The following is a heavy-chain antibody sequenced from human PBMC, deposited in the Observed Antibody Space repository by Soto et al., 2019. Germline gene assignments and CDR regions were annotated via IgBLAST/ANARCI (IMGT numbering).Heavy chain of an antibody. V-gene: IGHV2-5*02. J-gene: IGHJ6*02. CDR1: GLSLRTTGVG. Sequence: QVTLKESGPTLVKPTQTLTLTCTVSGLSLRTTGVGVGWVRQPPGKALERLALLYWDDDKRYSPSLRSRLTIAKDISEKQVVLTMTNMDTVDTATYYCVQSRCGGDCREIYSSHAYNGLDVWGQGTTVTVSS. D-gene: IGHD2-21*02. CDR3: VQSRCGGDCREIYSSHAYNGLDV. CDR2: LYWDDDK.